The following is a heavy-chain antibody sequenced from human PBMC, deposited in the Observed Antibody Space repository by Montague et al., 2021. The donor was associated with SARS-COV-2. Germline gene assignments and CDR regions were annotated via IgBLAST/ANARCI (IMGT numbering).Heavy chain of an antibody. D-gene: IGHD3-10*01. J-gene: IGHJ6*02. CDR2: ISSTGCTI. Sequence: SLRLSCAASRFSFSSYEMNWVRQAPGKGLEWVSYISSTGCTIYYADSVKGRFTISRDNAKNSLYLQMNSLRAEDTAVYYCARDRSMLRVIFLYYFGMDVWGQGTAVTVSS. V-gene: IGHV3-48*03. CDR1: RFSFSSYE. CDR3: ARDRSMLRVIFLYYFGMDV.